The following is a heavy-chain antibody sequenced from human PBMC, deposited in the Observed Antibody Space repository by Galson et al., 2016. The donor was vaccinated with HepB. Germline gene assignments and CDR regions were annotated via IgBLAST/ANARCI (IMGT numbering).Heavy chain of an antibody. CDR1: GFTFSSYG. D-gene: IGHD3-10*01. CDR3: ARDGRGAYSSSDWFDS. Sequence: SLRLSCAASGFTFSSYGMHWVRQAPGKGLEWVAVISYDGSNEYYADSVKGRFTISRDNSRNTLYLEMTTLRAEDTAVYYCARDGRGAYSSSDWFDSWGQGTLVTVSS. J-gene: IGHJ5*01. CDR2: ISYDGSNE. V-gene: IGHV3-30*03.